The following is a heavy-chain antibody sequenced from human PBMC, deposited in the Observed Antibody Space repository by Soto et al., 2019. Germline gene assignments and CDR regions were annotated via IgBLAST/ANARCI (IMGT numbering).Heavy chain of an antibody. V-gene: IGHV3-30*03. Sequence: QVQLVESGGGVVQPGRSLRLSCAASGFTFSSYGMHWVRQAPGKGLEWVALISYDGSDKYYADSVKGRFTISRDNYKNTLYLQMNSLRVEDTAVYYCGAGQYFSDYLGQGTMVTVSS. CDR2: ISYDGSDK. J-gene: IGHJ4*02. CDR1: GFTFSSYG. D-gene: IGHD6-13*01. CDR3: GAGQYFSDY.